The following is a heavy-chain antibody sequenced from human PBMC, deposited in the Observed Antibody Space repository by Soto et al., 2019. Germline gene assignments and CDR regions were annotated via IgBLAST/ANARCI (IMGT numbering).Heavy chain of an antibody. CDR2: IYWDDSK. CDR3: AHAYGGRSLY. D-gene: IGHD1-26*01. V-gene: IGHV2-5*02. Sequence: QITLKESGPTLVKPTQTLTLTCTFSGFSLPTDRVGVGWIRQPPGQALEWLAVIYWDDSKTYRPSLKSRLTIPKNTSKNQVALTMTDMDPVDTATYYCAHAYGGRSLYWGQGTLVTVSS. CDR1: GFSLPTDRVG. J-gene: IGHJ4*02.